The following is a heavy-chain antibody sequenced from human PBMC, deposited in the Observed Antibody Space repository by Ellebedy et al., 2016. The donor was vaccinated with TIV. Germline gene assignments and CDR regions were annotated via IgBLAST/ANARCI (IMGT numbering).Heavy chain of an antibody. Sequence: SETLSLTCTVSGGSISSSSYYWGWIRQPPGKGLEWIGSIYYSGSTYYNPSLKSRVTISVDTSKNQFSLKLSSVTAADTAVYYCARGSQMLSLGATTGPSRMDVWGQGTTVTVSS. CDR2: IYYSGST. J-gene: IGHJ6*02. CDR3: ARGSQMLSLGATTGPSRMDV. V-gene: IGHV4-39*01. CDR1: GGSISSSSYY. D-gene: IGHD1-26*01.